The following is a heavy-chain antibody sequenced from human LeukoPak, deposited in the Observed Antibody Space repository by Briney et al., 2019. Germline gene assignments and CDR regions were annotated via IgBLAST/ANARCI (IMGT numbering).Heavy chain of an antibody. CDR3: ARDLAVAGIFDY. D-gene: IGHD6-19*01. Sequence: PSETLSLTCTVSGGSISSYYWSWIRQPAGKGLEWIGRIYTSGSTNYNPSLKSRVTMSIDTSKNQFSLKLSSVTAADTALYYCARDLAVAGIFDYWGQGTLVTVSS. CDR2: IYTSGST. CDR1: GGSISSYY. V-gene: IGHV4-4*07. J-gene: IGHJ4*02.